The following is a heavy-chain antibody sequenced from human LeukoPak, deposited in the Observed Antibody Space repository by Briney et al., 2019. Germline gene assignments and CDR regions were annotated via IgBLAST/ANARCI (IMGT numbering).Heavy chain of an antibody. V-gene: IGHV3-30-3*01. Sequence: GGSLRLSCAASGFTFSDYVMHWVRQAPGKGLEWVAVISYDGSKNYYADSVKGRLTISRDNSKNTLYLQLNTLRAEDTAVYYCAKGKDGFNYEDYWGQGTLVTVSS. CDR1: GFTFSDYV. J-gene: IGHJ4*02. CDR3: AKGKDGFNYEDY. CDR2: ISYDGSKN. D-gene: IGHD5-24*01.